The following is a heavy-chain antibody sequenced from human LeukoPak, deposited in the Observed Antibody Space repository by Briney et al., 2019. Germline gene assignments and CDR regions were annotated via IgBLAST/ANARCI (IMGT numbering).Heavy chain of an antibody. J-gene: IGHJ5*02. V-gene: IGHV3-73*01. Sequence: PGGSLRLSCAASGFTFSGSAMHWVRQASWKGLEWVGRIRSKANSYATAYAASVKGRFTISRDDSKNTAYLQMNSLKTEDTAVYYCTSIVVTAIAWGQGTLVTVSS. D-gene: IGHD2-21*02. CDR1: GFTFSGSA. CDR3: TSIVVTAIA. CDR2: IRSKANSYAT.